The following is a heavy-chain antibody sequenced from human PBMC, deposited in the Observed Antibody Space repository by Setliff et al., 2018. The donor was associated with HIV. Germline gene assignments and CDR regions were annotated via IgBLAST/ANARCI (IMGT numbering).Heavy chain of an antibody. D-gene: IGHD3-16*01. CDR1: GDFFSSDYY. CDR2: IYYSGST. CDR3: ARGTLYYDYVWGTPFPFDY. J-gene: IGHJ4*02. Sequence: PSETLSLTCTVSGDFFSSDYYWGWIRQSPGKGLEWIGYIYYSGSTNYNPSLKSRVTISVDTSKNQFSLKLSSVTAADTAVYYCARGTLYYDYVWGTPFPFDYWGQGTLVTVSS. V-gene: IGHV4-61*01.